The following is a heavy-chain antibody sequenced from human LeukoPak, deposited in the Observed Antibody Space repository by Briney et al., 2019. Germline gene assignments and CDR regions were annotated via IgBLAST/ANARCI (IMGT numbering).Heavy chain of an antibody. CDR1: GFTFTSYS. V-gene: IGHV3-23*01. Sequence: GGSLRLSCAASGFTFTSYSMNWVRQAPGKGLEWVSTISGGGGSTYYADSVKGRLTISRDNAKNSLYLQMNSLRAEDTALYYCAKDDGSGSYSDWGQGTLVTVSS. CDR2: ISGGGGST. CDR3: AKDDGSGSYSD. D-gene: IGHD1-26*01. J-gene: IGHJ4*02.